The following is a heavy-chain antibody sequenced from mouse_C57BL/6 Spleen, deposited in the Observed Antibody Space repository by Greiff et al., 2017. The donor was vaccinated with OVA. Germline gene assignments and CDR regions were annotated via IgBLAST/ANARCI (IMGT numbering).Heavy chain of an antibody. Sequence: QVQLQQPGAELVMPGASVKLSCKASGYTFTSYWMHWVKQRPGQGLEWIGEIDPSDSYTNYNQKFKGKSTLTVDKSSSTAYMQLSSLTSEDSAVYYGARRGGGGPFDYWGQGTTLTVSS. CDR2: IDPSDSYT. J-gene: IGHJ2*01. CDR1: GYTFTSYW. CDR3: ARRGGGGPFDY. V-gene: IGHV1-69*01.